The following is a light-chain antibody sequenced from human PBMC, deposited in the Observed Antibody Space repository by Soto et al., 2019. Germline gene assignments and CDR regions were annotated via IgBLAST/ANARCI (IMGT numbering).Light chain of an antibody. CDR1: SRDVGGYNY. J-gene: IGLJ1*01. Sequence: QAVVNPPRSGFRAPGTSSNILCPGNSRDVGGYNYVSWYQQPPGKAPKLMIYDVSKRPSGVPDRFSGSKSGNTASLTISGLQAEDEADYYCCSYAGSFNYVFGTGTKVTVL. CDR3: CSYAGSFNYV. CDR2: DVS. V-gene: IGLV2-11*01.